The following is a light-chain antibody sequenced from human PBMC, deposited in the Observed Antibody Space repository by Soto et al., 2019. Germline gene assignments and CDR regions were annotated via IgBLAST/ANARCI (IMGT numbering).Light chain of an antibody. J-gene: IGKJ5*01. V-gene: IGKV3-15*01. CDR3: QQRNIWPPVS. CDR2: GAS. CDR1: QSVSSN. Sequence: EIVMTQSPATLSVSPWERATLSCRASQSVSSNLAWYQQKPGQAPRLLIYGASSRATGIPVRFSGSGSGTEFTLTISSLEPEDSAVYYCQQRNIWPPVSFGQGTRLEIK.